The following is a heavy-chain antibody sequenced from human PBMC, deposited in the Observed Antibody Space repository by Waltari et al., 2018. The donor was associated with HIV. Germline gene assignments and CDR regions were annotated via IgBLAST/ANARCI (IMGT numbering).Heavy chain of an antibody. V-gene: IGHV3-49*04. CDR1: GFTLGDYA. J-gene: IGHJ3*02. CDR2: IRSKAYGGTT. Sequence: EVQLVESGGGLVQPGRSLRLSCTASGFTLGDYAMSWVRQAPGQGLEWVGFIRSKAYGGTTEYAASVKGRFTISRDDSKSIAYLQMNSLKTEDTAVYYCTSRKFGNYYDSSGQMGPLSFDIWGQGTMVTVSS. CDR3: TSRKFGNYYDSSGQMGPLSFDI. D-gene: IGHD3-22*01.